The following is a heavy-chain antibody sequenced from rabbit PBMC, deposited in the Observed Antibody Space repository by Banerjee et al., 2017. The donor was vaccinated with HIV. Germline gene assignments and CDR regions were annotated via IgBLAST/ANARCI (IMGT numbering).Heavy chain of an antibody. CDR1: GFDFSSNS. V-gene: IGHV1S47*01. CDR3: ARDLAGVIGWNFNL. CDR2: VFNGDGST. J-gene: IGHJ4*01. Sequence: QEQLVESRGGLVQPEGSLTLTCKASGFDFSSNSMCWVRQAPGKGPEWIACVFNGDGSTYYASWVNGRFTISKTSSTTVTLQMTSLTAADTATYFCARDLAGVIGWNFNLWGPGTLVTVS. D-gene: IGHD4-1*01.